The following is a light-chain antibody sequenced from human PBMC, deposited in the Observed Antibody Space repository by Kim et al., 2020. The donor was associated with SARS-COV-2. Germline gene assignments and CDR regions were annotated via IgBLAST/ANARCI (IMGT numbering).Light chain of an antibody. J-gene: IGKJ4*01. CDR1: QGLRSA. Sequence: GSVEARVPIPCRATQGLRSALAWYQQKPGIGPKLLIFDASTLESGVPSRFSGSGSGTEFILTISSRQPEDFATYYCQQFNSYPLTFGGGTKVDIK. CDR3: QQFNSYPLT. CDR2: DAS. V-gene: IGKV1-13*02.